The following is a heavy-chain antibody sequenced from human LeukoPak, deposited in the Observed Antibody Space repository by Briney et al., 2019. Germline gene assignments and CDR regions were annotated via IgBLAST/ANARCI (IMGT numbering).Heavy chain of an antibody. CDR3: ARGRYCSADICSGGDAFDI. CDR1: GGSFNNYY. D-gene: IGHD2-15*01. V-gene: IGHV4-4*07. Sequence: PSETLSLTCTVSGGSFNNYYWSWIRQPAGKGLEWIGRIYTSGSTNYNPSLKSRVTMSVDTSENQFSLKLSSVTAADTAVYYCARGRYCSADICSGGDAFDIWGQGTMVSVSS. CDR2: IYTSGST. J-gene: IGHJ3*02.